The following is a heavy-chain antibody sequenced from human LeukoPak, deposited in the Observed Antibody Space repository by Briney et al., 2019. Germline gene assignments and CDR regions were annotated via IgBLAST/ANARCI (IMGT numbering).Heavy chain of an antibody. CDR3: AKEDPAVTTGLHF. CDR2: ISYDGSNK. J-gene: IGHJ4*02. D-gene: IGHD4-17*01. CDR1: GFTFSSYG. V-gene: IGHV3-30*18. Sequence: GRSLRLSCAASGFTFSSYGMHWVRQAPGKGLEWVACISYDGSNKYYADSVKGRFTISRDNSKNTLHLQMNSLRAEDSAVYYCAKEDPAVTTGLHFWGQGTLVTVSS.